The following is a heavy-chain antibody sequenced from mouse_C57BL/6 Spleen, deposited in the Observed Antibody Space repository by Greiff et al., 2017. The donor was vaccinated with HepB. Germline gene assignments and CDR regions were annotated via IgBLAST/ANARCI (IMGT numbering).Heavy chain of an antibody. CDR2: IYPGDGDT. CDR3: ARGYGYDGDYYAMDY. CDR1: GYAFSSYW. V-gene: IGHV1-80*01. D-gene: IGHD2-2*01. J-gene: IGHJ4*01. Sequence: VKLMESGAELVKPGASVKISCKASGYAFSSYWMNWVKQRPGKGLEWIGQIYPGDGDTNYNGKFKGKSTLTADKSCSTAYMQLSSLTSEDSAVYFCARGYGYDGDYYAMDYWGQGTSVTVSS.